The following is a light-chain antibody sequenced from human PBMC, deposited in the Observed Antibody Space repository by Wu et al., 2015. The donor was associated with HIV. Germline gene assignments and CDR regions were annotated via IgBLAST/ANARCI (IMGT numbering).Light chain of an antibody. CDR2: GAS. CDR3: QQYNNFPRT. CDR1: QSISRN. V-gene: IGKV3-15*01. J-gene: IGKJ1*01. Sequence: EIVMTQSPATLSVSPGERVTLSCRASQSISRNVAWYQQKPGQSPRLLIYGASTRAPGLPARFSVSGSGTEFTLTISSLQSEDFAVYYCQQYNNFPRTFGQGTKGG.